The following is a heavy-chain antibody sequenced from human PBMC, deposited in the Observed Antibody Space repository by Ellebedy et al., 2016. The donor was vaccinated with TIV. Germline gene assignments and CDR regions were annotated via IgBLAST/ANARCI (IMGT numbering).Heavy chain of an antibody. CDR1: GYTFTGYY. Sequence: AASVKVSCKASGYTFTGYYIHWVRQAPGQGLEWVAWINPNSGDKAYAQNLQGRVTITGDTSISTVYMELSSLRSDDTAIYYCVRDLTNPVTGDYWGQGTLVFVSS. CDR2: INPNSGDK. V-gene: IGHV1-2*02. D-gene: IGHD4-11*01. CDR3: VRDLTNPVTGDY. J-gene: IGHJ4*02.